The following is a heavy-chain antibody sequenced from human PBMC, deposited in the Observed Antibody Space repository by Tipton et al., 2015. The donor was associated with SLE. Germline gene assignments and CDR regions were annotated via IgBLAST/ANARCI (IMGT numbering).Heavy chain of an antibody. Sequence: TLSLTCTVSGGSISSGGYYWSWIRQHPGKGLEWIGYIYYSGSTHYNPSLKSRVTISVDTSKNQFSLKLSSVTAADTAVYYCARGNFLTGYWMDVWGKGTTVTVSS. CDR3: ARGNFLTGYWMDV. CDR2: IYYSGST. J-gene: IGHJ6*04. D-gene: IGHD3-9*01. V-gene: IGHV4-31*03. CDR1: GGSISSGGYY.